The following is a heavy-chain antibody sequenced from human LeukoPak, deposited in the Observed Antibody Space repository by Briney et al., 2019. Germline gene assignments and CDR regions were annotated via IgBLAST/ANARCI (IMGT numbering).Heavy chain of an antibody. V-gene: IGHV4-39*01. Sequence: SETLSLTCTVSGGSISSSSYYWGWIRQPPGKGLEWIGSIYYSGSTYYNPSLKSRVTISVDTSKNQFSLKLSSVTAADTAVYYCARHRVSDSGSYYRAFDYWGQGTLVTVSS. CDR1: GGSISSSSYY. CDR3: ARHRVSDSGSYYRAFDY. D-gene: IGHD1-26*01. J-gene: IGHJ4*02. CDR2: IYYSGST.